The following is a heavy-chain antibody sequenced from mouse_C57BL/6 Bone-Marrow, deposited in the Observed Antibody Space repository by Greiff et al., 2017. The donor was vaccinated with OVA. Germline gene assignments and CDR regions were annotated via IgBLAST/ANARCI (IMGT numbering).Heavy chain of an antibody. J-gene: IGHJ1*03. CDR1: GYAFSSSW. Sequence: VQLKQSGPELVKPGASVKISCKASGYAFSSSWMNWVKQRPGKGLEWIGRIYPGDGDTNYNGKFKGKATLTADKSSSTAYMQLSRLTSEDSAVYFCARLYWYFDVWGTGTTVTVSS. CDR3: ARLYWYFDV. V-gene: IGHV1-82*01. CDR2: IYPGDGDT.